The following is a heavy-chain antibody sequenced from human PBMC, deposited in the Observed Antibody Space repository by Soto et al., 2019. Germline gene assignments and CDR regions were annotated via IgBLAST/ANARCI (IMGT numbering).Heavy chain of an antibody. J-gene: IGHJ4*02. CDR1: GFTFTIFA. CDR2: ISGSGGST. D-gene: IGHD7-27*01. V-gene: IGHV3-23*01. Sequence: GGSLRLSCAASGFTFTIFAMSWVRQSPGKGLEWVSTISGSGGSTYYADAVKGRFTIARDNSMGTLYLQMKSLRVEDTAIYYCAKEVSLGSTVDLGYWGQGTLVTVSS. CDR3: AKEVSLGSTVDLGY.